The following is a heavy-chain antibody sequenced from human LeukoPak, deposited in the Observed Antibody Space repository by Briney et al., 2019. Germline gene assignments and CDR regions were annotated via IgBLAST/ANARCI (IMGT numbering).Heavy chain of an antibody. J-gene: IGHJ4*02. CDR2: ISSSGSTI. Sequence: GGSLRLSCAASGFTFSSYEMNWVRQAPGKGLEWVSYISSSGSTIYYADSVKGRFTISRDNAKNSLCLQMNSLRAEDTAVYYCARDPGVYGDYEGNWGQGTLVTVSS. D-gene: IGHD4-17*01. CDR3: ARDPGVYGDYEGN. CDR1: GFTFSSYE. V-gene: IGHV3-48*03.